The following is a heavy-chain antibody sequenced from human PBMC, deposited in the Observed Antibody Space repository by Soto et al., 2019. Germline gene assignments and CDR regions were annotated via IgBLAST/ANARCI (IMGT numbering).Heavy chain of an antibody. V-gene: IGHV3-33*01. CDR1: GFTFSSYG. CDR2: IWYDGSNK. CDR3: ARARVKGTMVRGVILDY. Sequence: QVQLVESGGGVVQPWRSLRLSCAASGFTFSSYGMHWVRQAPGKGLEWVAVIWYDGSNKYYADSVKGRFTISRDNSKNTLYLQMNSLRAEDTAVYYCARARVKGTMVRGVILDYWGQGTLVTVSS. D-gene: IGHD3-10*01. J-gene: IGHJ4*02.